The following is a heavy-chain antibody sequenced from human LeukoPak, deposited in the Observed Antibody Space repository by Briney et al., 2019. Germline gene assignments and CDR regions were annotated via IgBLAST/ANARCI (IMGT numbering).Heavy chain of an antibody. D-gene: IGHD2-15*01. CDR3: AKGASRLYCSGGSCYPTLIDY. Sequence: GGSLRLSCAASEFTFSSYAMSWVRQAPGKGLEWVSTISGSGGGTYYADSVKGRFTISRDNSKNTLYLQMNSLRGEDTAIYYCAKGASRLYCSGGSCYPTLIDYWGQGTLVTVSS. V-gene: IGHV3-23*01. CDR1: EFTFSSYA. CDR2: ISGSGGGT. J-gene: IGHJ4*02.